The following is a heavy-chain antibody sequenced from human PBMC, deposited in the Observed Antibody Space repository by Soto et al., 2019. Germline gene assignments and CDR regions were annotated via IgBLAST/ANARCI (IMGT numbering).Heavy chain of an antibody. V-gene: IGHV4-59*08. Sequence: SETLSLTCTVSGGSISSYYWSWIRQPPGKGLEWIGYIYYSGSTNYNPSLKSRVTISVDTSKNQFSLKLSSVTAADTAVYYCARSRYCSSTSCYVYGYYYYYYMDVWGKGTTVTVSS. CDR3: ARSRYCSSTSCYVYGYYYYYYMDV. D-gene: IGHD2-2*01. CDR2: IYYSGST. J-gene: IGHJ6*03. CDR1: GGSISSYY.